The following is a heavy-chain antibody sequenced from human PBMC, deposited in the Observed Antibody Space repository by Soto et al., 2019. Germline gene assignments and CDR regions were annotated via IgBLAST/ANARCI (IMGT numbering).Heavy chain of an antibody. CDR1: GYTFTSYG. J-gene: IGHJ6*02. CDR3: ASGFVDKAMAVTDYGMDV. Sequence: QVQLVQSGAEVKKPGASVKVSCKASGYTFTSYGISWVRLAPGQGLEWMGWISAYNGNTNYAHKLQGRVTMTTDTSTSTAYMELRSLRSDDTAVYYCASGFVDKAMAVTDYGMDVWGQGTTVTVSS. D-gene: IGHD5-18*01. CDR2: ISAYNGNT. V-gene: IGHV1-18*01.